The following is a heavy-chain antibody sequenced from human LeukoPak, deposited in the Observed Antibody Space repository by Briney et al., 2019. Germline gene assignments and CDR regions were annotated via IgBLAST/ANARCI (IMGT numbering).Heavy chain of an antibody. CDR3: VRGSALDI. V-gene: IGHV6-1*01. J-gene: IGHJ3*02. Sequence: SQTLSLTCAISGDSVSSNNAAWNWIRQSPSRGLEWLGRTYYRSRWFTDYALSVKSRITINPDTSRNQFSLQLNSVSPEDMAVYYCVRGSALDIWGQGTMVTVSS. CDR1: GDSVSSNNAA. CDR2: TYYRSRWFT.